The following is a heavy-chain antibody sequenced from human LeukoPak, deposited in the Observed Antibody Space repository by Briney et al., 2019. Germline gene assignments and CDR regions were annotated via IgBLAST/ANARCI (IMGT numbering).Heavy chain of an antibody. D-gene: IGHD2-15*01. CDR2: IYYSGST. J-gene: IGHJ6*03. CDR3: ARQHQCSGGSCCGYYYYYMDV. CDR1: GGSISSSNYY. V-gene: IGHV4-39*01. Sequence: TSETLSLTCTVSGGSISSSNYYWGWIRQPPGKGLEWIGTIYYSGSTYYNPSLKSRVTISVDTSKNQFSLKLSSVTAADTAVYYCARQHQCSGGSCCGYYYYYMDVWGKGTTVTVSS.